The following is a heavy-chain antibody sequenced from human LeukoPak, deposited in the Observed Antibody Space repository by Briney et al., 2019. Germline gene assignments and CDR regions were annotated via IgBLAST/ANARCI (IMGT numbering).Heavy chain of an antibody. J-gene: IGHJ6*01. CDR2: IYYSGST. CDR3: ARVRAIAGYYGMDV. CDR1: GGSISSYY. Sequence: SETLSLTCTVSGGSISSYYWSWIRQPPGKGLEGIGDIYYSGSTNYDPSLKSRVTISVDTSKKQFSMKLSSVTAAETGVYYCARVRAIAGYYGMDVWGQGTTVTVSS. V-gene: IGHV4-59*01.